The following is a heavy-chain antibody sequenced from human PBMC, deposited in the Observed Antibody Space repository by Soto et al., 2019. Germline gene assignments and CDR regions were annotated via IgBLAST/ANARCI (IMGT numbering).Heavy chain of an antibody. J-gene: IGHJ5*02. V-gene: IGHV3-30-3*01. CDR3: ARDRKHHLEP. CDR2: ISYDGSNK. Sequence: QVQLVESGVGVVQPGRSLRLSRAASGFTFSSYAMHWVREAPGKGLEWVAVISYDGSNKYYADSVKGRFTISRDNSKNTLYLQMNSLRAEDTAVYYCARDRKHHLEPWGQGTLVTVSS. CDR1: GFTFSSYA.